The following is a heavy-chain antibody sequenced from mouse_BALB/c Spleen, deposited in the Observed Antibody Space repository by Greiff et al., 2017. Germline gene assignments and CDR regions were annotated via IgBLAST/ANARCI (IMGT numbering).Heavy chain of an antibody. CDR2: ISSGGGST. Sequence: EVHLVESGGGLVKPGGSLKLSCAASGFAFSSYDMSWVRQTPEKRLEWVAYISSGGGSTYYPDTVKGRFTISRDNAKNTLYLQMSSLKSEDTAMYYCARITTVAHYAMDYWGQGTSVTVSS. CDR1: GFAFSSYD. D-gene: IGHD1-1*01. J-gene: IGHJ4*01. V-gene: IGHV5-12-1*01. CDR3: ARITTVAHYAMDY.